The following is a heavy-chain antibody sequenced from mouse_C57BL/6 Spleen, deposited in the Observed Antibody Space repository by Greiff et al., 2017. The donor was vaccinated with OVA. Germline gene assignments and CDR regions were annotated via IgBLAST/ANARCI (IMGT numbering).Heavy chain of an antibody. Sequence: EVQLQQSGAELVRPGASVKLSCTASGFNIKDDYMHWVKQRPEQGLEWIGWIDPENGDTEYASKFQGKATITADTSSNTAYLQLSSLTSEDTAVYYCTTDGYTGFAYWGQGTLVTVSA. D-gene: IGHD2-3*01. J-gene: IGHJ3*01. CDR3: TTDGYTGFAY. CDR1: GFNIKDDY. V-gene: IGHV14-4*01. CDR2: IDPENGDT.